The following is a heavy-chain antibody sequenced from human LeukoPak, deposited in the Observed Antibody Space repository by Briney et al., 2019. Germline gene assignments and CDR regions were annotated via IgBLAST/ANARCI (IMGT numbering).Heavy chain of an antibody. CDR1: GFTFSSYS. J-gene: IGHJ4*02. CDR3: ARVKGSGWYAVDY. CDR2: ISSSGSTI. V-gene: IGHV3-48*04. Sequence: SGRSLRLSCAASGFTFSSYSMNWVRQAPGEGLEWVSYISSSGSTIYYADSVKGRFTISRDNAKNSLYLQMDSLRAEDTAVYYCARVKGSGWYAVDYWGQGTLVTVSS. D-gene: IGHD6-19*01.